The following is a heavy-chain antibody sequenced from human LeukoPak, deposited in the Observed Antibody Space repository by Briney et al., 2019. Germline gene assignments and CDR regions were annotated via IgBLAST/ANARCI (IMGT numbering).Heavy chain of an antibody. J-gene: IGHJ3*02. CDR1: GFTFSSYW. V-gene: IGHV3-7*01. Sequence: GGSLRLSCAASGFTFSSYWMSWVRQAPGKGLEWVANIKQDGSEKDYVDSVKGRFTISRDNAKNSLYLQMNSLRAEDTAVYYCARDRRVRGVLGAFDIWGQGTMVTVSS. CDR3: ARDRRVRGVLGAFDI. D-gene: IGHD3-10*01. CDR2: IKQDGSEK.